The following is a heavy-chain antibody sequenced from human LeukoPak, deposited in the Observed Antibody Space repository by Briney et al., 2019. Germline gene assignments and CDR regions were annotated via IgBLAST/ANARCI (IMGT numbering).Heavy chain of an antibody. CDR2: IYHSGST. CDR1: GYSISSGYY. CDR3: ARGYYDSSGYYSRGEFDY. D-gene: IGHD3-22*01. V-gene: IGHV4-38-2*02. J-gene: IGHJ4*02. Sequence: SETLSLTCTVSGYSISSGYYWGWIRQPPGKGLEWIGSIYHSGSTYYNPSLKSRVTISVDTSKNQFSLKLSSVTAADTAVYYCARGYYDSSGYYSRGEFDYWGQGTLVTVSS.